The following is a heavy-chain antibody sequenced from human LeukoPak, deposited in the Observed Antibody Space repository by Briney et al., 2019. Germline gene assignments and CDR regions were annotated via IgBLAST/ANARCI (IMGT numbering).Heavy chain of an antibody. CDR1: GFTFSSYA. CDR2: ISSSSTYI. CDR3: ARFALKTPPTD. Sequence: GGSLRLSCAASGFTFSSYAMSGVRQAPGKGREWVSSISSSSTYIYYADSVKGRFTISRDNAKNSLFLQMNSLRAEDTAVYYCARFALKTPPTDWGQGTLVTVSS. V-gene: IGHV3-21*01. J-gene: IGHJ4*02.